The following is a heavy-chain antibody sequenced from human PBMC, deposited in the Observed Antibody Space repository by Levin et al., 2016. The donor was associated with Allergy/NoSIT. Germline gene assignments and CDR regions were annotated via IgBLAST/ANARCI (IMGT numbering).Heavy chain of an antibody. V-gene: IGHV3-11*01. CDR1: GFTFSDYY. CDR2: ISSSGSTI. Sequence: GESLKISCAASGFTFSDYYMSWIRQAPGKGLEWVSYISSSGSTIYYADSVKGRFTISRDNAKNSLYLQMNSLRAEDTAVYYCARHYYYDSSGYYGNWGQGTLVTVSS. D-gene: IGHD3-22*01. J-gene: IGHJ4*02. CDR3: ARHYYYDSSGYYGN.